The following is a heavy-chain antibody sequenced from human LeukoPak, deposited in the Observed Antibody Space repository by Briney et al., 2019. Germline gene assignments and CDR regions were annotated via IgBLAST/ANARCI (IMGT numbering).Heavy chain of an antibody. V-gene: IGHV3-23*01. CDR3: AKNVVVKRYIDF. D-gene: IGHD2-15*01. Sequence: GGSLRHSCAASGLTFSNHAMSWVRQAPGKGLQWVAVISGGGRTTEYADFVKGRFTISRDNSKNTLSLQMNSLTVEDTAIYFCAKNVVVKRYIDFWGQGTLVTVSS. CDR1: GLTFSNHA. J-gene: IGHJ4*02. CDR2: ISGGGRTT.